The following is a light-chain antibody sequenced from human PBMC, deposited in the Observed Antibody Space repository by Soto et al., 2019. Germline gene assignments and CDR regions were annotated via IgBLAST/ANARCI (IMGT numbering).Light chain of an antibody. J-gene: IGKJ4*01. CDR2: KAT. CDR1: QSLSGW. CDR3: QHYNGYPIT. V-gene: IGKV1-5*03. Sequence: DIQMTQSPSTLSAFVGDRVTITCRASQSLSGWLAWYQQKPGKAPKSLIRKATSLESGVPSRFSGSGSGTEFTLTISSLQPDDSATYHCQHYNGYPITFGGGTKVDIK.